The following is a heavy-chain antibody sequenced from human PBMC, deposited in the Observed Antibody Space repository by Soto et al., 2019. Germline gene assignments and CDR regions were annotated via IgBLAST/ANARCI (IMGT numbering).Heavy chain of an antibody. V-gene: IGHV3-23*01. CDR1: GFTFSSYA. CDR3: AREGGFDWFYP. CDR2: ISDSGGST. Sequence: EVQLLESGGGLVQPGGSLRLSCAASGFTFSSYAMSWVRQAPGKGLEWVSTISDSGGSTYYADSVKGRFTISRDNSKNSVYLQMNSLRVEDTAIYYCAREGGFDWFYPWGQGTLVTVSS. J-gene: IGHJ5*02.